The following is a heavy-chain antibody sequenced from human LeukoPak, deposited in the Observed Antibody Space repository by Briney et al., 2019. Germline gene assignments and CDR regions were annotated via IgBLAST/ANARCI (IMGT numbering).Heavy chain of an antibody. Sequence: GGSLRLSCAASGFTFSRYWMNWVRQAPGKGLEWLANIKQDGSEKYYVDSVKGRFTISRDNAQNTLYLQMNSLRAEDTAVYYCARDYGSGSAADYWGQGTLVTISS. V-gene: IGHV3-7*01. CDR3: ARDYGSGSAADY. D-gene: IGHD3-10*01. CDR1: GFTFSRYW. CDR2: IKQDGSEK. J-gene: IGHJ4*02.